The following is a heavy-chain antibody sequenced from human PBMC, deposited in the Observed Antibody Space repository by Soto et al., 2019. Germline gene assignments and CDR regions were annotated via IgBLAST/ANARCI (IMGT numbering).Heavy chain of an antibody. CDR1: NYSIKSDNW. D-gene: IGHD6-19*01. V-gene: IGHV4-28*01. CDR2: MYHIGTT. J-gene: IGHJ4*02. CDR3: ARTKYNSGWLED. Sequence: QAQLQESGPRLVKPSDTLSLTCSVSNYSIKSDNWWGWIRQPPGKGLECIGYMYHIGTTYYNPSLKSRLSLSVDTTKNQFSLKLKSVTVVDTATYYCARTKYNSGWLEDWGQGTLVTVSS.